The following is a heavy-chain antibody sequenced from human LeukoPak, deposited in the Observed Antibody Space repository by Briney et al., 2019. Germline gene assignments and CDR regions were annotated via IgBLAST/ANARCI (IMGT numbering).Heavy chain of an antibody. CDR2: ISSSSSTI. Sequence: GGSLILSCAASGFTFSSYSMNWVRQAPGKVLEWVSYISSSSSTIYYADSVKGRFTISRDNAKNSLYLQMNSLRAEDTAVYYCARVSGTTVTSKKYFNAEYFQHWGQGTLVTVSS. D-gene: IGHD4-17*01. CDR3: ARVSGTTVTSKKYFNAEYFQH. J-gene: IGHJ1*01. V-gene: IGHV3-48*01. CDR1: GFTFSSYS.